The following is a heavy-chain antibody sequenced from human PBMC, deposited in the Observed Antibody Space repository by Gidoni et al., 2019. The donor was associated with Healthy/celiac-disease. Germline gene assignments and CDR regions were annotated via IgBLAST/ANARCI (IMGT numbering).Heavy chain of an antibody. V-gene: IGHV3-23*01. D-gene: IGHD3-10*01. CDR3: AKGWFGELPTGMDV. J-gene: IGHJ6*02. Sequence: EGQLLESGGGLVQPGGSLRLSCAASGFTFSSYAMSWVRQAPGKGLEWVSTISGSGGSTYYADSVKGRFTISRDNSKNTLYLQMNSLRAEDTAVYYCAKGWFGELPTGMDVWGQGTTVTVSS. CDR1: GFTFSSYA. CDR2: ISGSGGST.